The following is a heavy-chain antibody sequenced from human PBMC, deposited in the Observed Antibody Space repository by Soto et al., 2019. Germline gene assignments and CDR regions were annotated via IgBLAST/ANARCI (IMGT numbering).Heavy chain of an antibody. J-gene: IGHJ5*01. Sequence: TLSLTCTVSGGSTSSGAYYWGWIRQHSGKGLEWIGYMHYSGSAYYNPSLTTRVTISVDTSMNQFSLKLSSVTAADTAMYYCARYFFDSSGYSNWFDSWGQGTLVTVSS. CDR1: GGSTSSGAYY. V-gene: IGHV4-31*03. D-gene: IGHD3-22*01. CDR3: ARYFFDSSGYSNWFDS. CDR2: MHYSGSA.